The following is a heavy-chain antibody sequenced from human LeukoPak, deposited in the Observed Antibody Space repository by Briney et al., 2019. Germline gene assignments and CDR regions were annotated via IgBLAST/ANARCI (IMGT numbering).Heavy chain of an antibody. CDR1: GFTFSSYG. CDR3: AKVEKYRYYDSSGYYYVSYPDY. J-gene: IGHJ4*02. Sequence: GGSLRLSRAAPGFTFSSYGMHWVRQAPGKGLEWVAFIRYDGSNKYYADSVKGRFTISRDNSKNTLYLQMNSLRAEDTAVYYCAKVEKYRYYDSSGYYYVSYPDYWGQGTLVTVSS. D-gene: IGHD3-22*01. CDR2: IRYDGSNK. V-gene: IGHV3-30*02.